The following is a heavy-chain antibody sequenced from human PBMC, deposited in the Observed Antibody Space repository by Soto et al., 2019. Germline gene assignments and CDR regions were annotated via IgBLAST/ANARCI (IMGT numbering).Heavy chain of an antibody. CDR1: GGSFSGYY. D-gene: IGHD6-6*01. J-gene: IGHJ4*02. CDR3: ARGGIAARLGKTFDY. CDR2: INHSGST. Sequence: SETLSLTCAVYGGSFSGYYWSWIRQPPGKGLEWIGEINHSGSTNYNPSLKSRVTISVDTSKNQFSLKLSSVTAADTAVYYCARGGIAARLGKTFDYWGQGTLVTVSS. V-gene: IGHV4-34*01.